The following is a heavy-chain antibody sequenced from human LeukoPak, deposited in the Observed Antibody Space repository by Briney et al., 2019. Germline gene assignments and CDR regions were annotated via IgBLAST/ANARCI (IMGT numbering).Heavy chain of an antibody. CDR2: ISGSGDST. CDR1: GFTFSTYG. J-gene: IGHJ6*03. CDR3: AKDRWAYGDYYYYMDV. Sequence: GGSLRLSCAASGFTFSTYGMSWVRQAPGKGLEWVSAISGSGDSTYYADSVKGRFTISRDNSKNTLYLQMNSLRAEDTAVYYCAKDRWAYGDYYYYMDVWGKGTTVTISS. V-gene: IGHV3-23*01. D-gene: IGHD4-17*01.